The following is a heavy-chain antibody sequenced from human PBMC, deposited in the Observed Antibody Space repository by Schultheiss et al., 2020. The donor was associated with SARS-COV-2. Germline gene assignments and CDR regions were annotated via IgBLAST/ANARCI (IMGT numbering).Heavy chain of an antibody. Sequence: GGSLRLSCAASGFTVSSNYMSWVRQAPGKGLEWLSRINTDGSNTIYAESVEGRFTISRDNAKDTLYLQMNSLRAEDTAVYYCGRDQSRSGPTTVDYWGQGTLVTVSS. CDR1: GFTVSSNY. D-gene: IGHD6-19*01. CDR2: INTDGSNT. J-gene: IGHJ4*02. V-gene: IGHV3-74*01. CDR3: GRDQSRSGPTTVDY.